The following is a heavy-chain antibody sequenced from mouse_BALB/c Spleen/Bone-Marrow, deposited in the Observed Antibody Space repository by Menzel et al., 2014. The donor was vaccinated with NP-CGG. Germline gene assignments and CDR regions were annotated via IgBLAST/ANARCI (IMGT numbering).Heavy chain of an antibody. J-gene: IGHJ3*01. CDR2: ISSGGSYT. Sequence: EVNLVESGGDLVKPGGSLKLSCAASGFTFSSYGMSWVRQTPDKRLEWVATISSGGSYTYYPDSVKGRFTISRDNAKNTLYLQMSSLKSEDTAMYYCARQDYDWFAYWGQATLVTVSA. CDR3: ARQDYDWFAY. V-gene: IGHV5-6*01. D-gene: IGHD2-4*01. CDR1: GFTFSSYG.